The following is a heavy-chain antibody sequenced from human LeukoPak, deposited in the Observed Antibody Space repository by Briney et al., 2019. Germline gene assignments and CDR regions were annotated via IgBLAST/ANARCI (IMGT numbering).Heavy chain of an antibody. CDR2: IKHDGSEK. J-gene: IGHJ5*02. CDR1: GFTFSTSW. V-gene: IGHV3-7*01. Sequence: PGESLRLSCAASGFTFSTSWMSWVRQAPGKGLEWVANIKHDGSEKNFVDSVKGRFTISRDNANNSLFLQINNVRDEDTATYYCAREEQYDSWSGLKWFDPWGQGTLVIVSS. D-gene: IGHD3-3*01. CDR3: AREEQYDSWSGLKWFDP.